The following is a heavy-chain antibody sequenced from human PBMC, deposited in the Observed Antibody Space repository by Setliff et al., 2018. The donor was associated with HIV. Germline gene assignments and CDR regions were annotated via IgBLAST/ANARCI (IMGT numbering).Heavy chain of an antibody. Sequence: ASVKVSCKASGYTFTSYYMHWVRQAPGQGLEWMGMVYPSGGSTSYSQKFQGRITMTRDTSTSAIYMELNGLTSEDTAVYYCARELPGVCYFDDWGQGTLVTVSS. J-gene: IGHJ4*02. CDR1: GYTFTSYY. V-gene: IGHV1-46*01. CDR3: ARELPGVCYFDD. D-gene: IGHD2-21*02. CDR2: VYPSGGST.